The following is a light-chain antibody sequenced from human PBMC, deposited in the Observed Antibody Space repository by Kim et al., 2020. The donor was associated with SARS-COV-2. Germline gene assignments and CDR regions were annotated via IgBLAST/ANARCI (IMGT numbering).Light chain of an antibody. J-gene: IGKJ2*01. CDR3: LQDHNYPFI. V-gene: IGKV1-6*01. Sequence: AIQMTQSPSSLSASVGDRVTITCRVSQGIRNDLGWYQQKPGKAPKLLIYAASSLQSGVPSRFSGSGSGTDFTLTINSLQPEDFATYYCLQDHNYPFIFGQGTKLEI. CDR2: AAS. CDR1: QGIRND.